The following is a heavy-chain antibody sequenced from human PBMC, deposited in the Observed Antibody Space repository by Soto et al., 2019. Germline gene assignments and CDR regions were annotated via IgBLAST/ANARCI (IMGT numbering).Heavy chain of an antibody. CDR2: ISGSGVST. V-gene: IGHV3-23*01. CDR3: AKDVRYDSSGYYRTDTYYGRDV. Sequence: GGSLRLSGAASGFTFSSYSISWVRQAPWKGLEWVSAISGSGVSTYYADSVKGRFTISRDNSKKTLYLQMNSLRAEDTAVYYCAKDVRYDSSGYYRTDTYYGRDVWVQGNTVTVSS. CDR1: GFTFSSYS. J-gene: IGHJ6*02. D-gene: IGHD3-22*01.